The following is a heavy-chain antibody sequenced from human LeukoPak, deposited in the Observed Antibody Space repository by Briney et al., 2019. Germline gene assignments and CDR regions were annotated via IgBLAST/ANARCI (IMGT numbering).Heavy chain of an antibody. D-gene: IGHD2-2*02. J-gene: IGHJ6*02. CDR2: IYHNGTP. V-gene: IGHV4-4*02. Sequence: SETLSLTCAVSVGSINSGNWWSWVRPSPGKGLEWIGEIYHNGTPNYNPSLKSRVTISADTFKNHFSLEMTSVTAADTAVYYCATAPILRGEGGEHYKYGMDVWGQGTTVIVSS. CDR1: VGSINSGNW. CDR3: ATAPILRGEGGEHYKYGMDV.